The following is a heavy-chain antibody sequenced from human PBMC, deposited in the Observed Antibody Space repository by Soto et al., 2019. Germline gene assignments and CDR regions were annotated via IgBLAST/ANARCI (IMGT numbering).Heavy chain of an antibody. CDR1: GGSFSGYY. D-gene: IGHD3-10*01. V-gene: IGHV4-34*01. J-gene: IGHJ6*02. Sequence: SETLSLTCAVYGGSFSGYYWSWIRQPPGKGLEWIGEINHSGSTNYNPSLKSRVTISVDTSKNQFSLRLSSVTAADTAVYYCARGPHYYGSGSYYKGGYYYYGMDVWGQGTKVT. CDR2: INHSGST. CDR3: ARGPHYYGSGSYYKGGYYYYGMDV.